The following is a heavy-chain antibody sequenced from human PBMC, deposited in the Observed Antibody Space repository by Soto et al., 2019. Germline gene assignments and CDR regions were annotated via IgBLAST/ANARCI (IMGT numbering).Heavy chain of an antibody. D-gene: IGHD3-22*01. V-gene: IGHV1-2*02. J-gene: IGHJ4*02. Sequence: QVQLVQSGAEVKKPGASVKVSCKASGYTFTDYDIHWVRQAPGQGLEWMGWINPNSGGTKYAQKFQGRVTMTRDTSIGIAYMEVSRLTSDDTAVYSCARGGNSGYYYEWGQGTLVSVSS. CDR2: INPNSGGT. CDR1: GYTFTDYD. CDR3: ARGGNSGYYYE.